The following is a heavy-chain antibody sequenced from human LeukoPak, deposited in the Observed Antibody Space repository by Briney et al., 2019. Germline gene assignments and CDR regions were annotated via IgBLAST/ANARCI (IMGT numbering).Heavy chain of an antibody. CDR3: ARPGYCSSTSCYDLFFDY. CDR2: IYPGDSVT. D-gene: IGHD2-2*01. CDR1: GYKFTTDY. V-gene: IGHV5-51*01. Sequence: GESLKISCKGSGYKFTTDYIGWVRQMPGKGLEWMGIIYPGDSVTRYSPSFQGQVTISADKSISTAYLQWSSLKASDTAMYYCARPGYCSSTSCYDLFFDYWGQGTLVTVSS. J-gene: IGHJ4*02.